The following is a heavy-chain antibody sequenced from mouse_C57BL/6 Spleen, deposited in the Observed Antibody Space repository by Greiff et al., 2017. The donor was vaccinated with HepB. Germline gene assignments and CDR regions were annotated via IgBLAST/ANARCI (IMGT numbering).Heavy chain of an antibody. CDR1: GYAFSSYW. CDR2: IYPGDGDT. CDR3: ARAMDCYYFPLFDY. D-gene: IGHD2-3*01. J-gene: IGHJ2*01. V-gene: IGHV1-80*01. Sequence: VQLQQSGAELVKPGASVKISCKASGYAFSSYWMNWVKQRPGKGLEWIGQIYPGDGDTNYNGKFKGKATLTADKSSSTAYMQLSSLTSEDSAVYFCARAMDCYYFPLFDYWGQGTTLTVSS.